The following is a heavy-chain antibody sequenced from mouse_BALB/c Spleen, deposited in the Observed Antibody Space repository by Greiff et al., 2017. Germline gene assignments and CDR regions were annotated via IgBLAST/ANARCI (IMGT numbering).Heavy chain of an antibody. CDR1: GFNIKDYY. V-gene: IGHV14-4*02. CDR2: IDPENGDT. Sequence: VQLKESGAELVRSGASVKLSCTASGFNIKDYYMHWVKQRPEQGLEWIGWIDPENGDTEYAPKFQGKATMTADTSSNTAYLQLSSLTSEDTAVYYCNAGYDAAMDYWGQGTSVTVSS. J-gene: IGHJ4*01. CDR3: NAGYDAAMDY. D-gene: IGHD2-14*01.